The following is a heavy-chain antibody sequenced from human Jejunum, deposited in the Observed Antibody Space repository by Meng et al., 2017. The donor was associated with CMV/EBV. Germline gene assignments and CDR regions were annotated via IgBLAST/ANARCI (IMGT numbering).Heavy chain of an antibody. CDR2: FYSSDSY. J-gene: IGHJ4*02. CDR3: ERGPGASTREGFDY. Sequence: QVELQGEGPGVVKHAGDLSLTCTASGGFVNNYYWSWSRQSAGKGLEWIGRFYSSDSYNYHPSLDSRVTMSLDTSKNQFSLNLRSVTAADTATYYCERGPGASTREGFDYWGLGTLVTVSS. D-gene: IGHD1-26*01. V-gene: IGHV4-4*07. CDR1: GGFVNNYY.